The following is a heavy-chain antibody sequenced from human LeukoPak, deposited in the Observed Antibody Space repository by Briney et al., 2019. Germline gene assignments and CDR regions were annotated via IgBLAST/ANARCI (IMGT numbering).Heavy chain of an antibody. CDR1: GGTFSSYA. J-gene: IGHJ4*02. CDR2: ISGSGGST. D-gene: IGHD3-16*01. V-gene: IGHV3-23*01. CDR3: AKDRGALYYYFDY. Sequence: SCKASGGTFSSYAMSWVRQAPGKGLEWVSAISGSGGSTYYADSVKGRFTISRDNSKNTLYLQMNSLRAEDTAVYYCAKDRGALYYYFDYWGQGTLVTVSS.